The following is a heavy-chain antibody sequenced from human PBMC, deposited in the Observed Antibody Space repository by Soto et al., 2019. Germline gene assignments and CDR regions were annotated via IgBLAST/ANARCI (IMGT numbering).Heavy chain of an antibody. CDR2: INHSGST. CDR3: ARGRGGSGLLTDY. D-gene: IGHD5-12*01. CDR1: GGSFRGYY. V-gene: IGHV4-34*01. Sequence: QVQLQQWGAGLLKPSETLSLTCAVYGGSFRGYYWSWIRQPPGKGLEWIGEINHSGSTNYNPSLKRRVTISVDTSKNQFALKLSSVTAADTAVYYCARGRGGSGLLTDYWGQGTLVTVSS. J-gene: IGHJ4*02.